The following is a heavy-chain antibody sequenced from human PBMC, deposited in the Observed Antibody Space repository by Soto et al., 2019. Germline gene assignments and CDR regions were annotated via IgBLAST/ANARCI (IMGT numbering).Heavy chain of an antibody. J-gene: IGHJ4*02. CDR2: ISDTGDSA. Sequence: GGSLRLSCAASGFTFSIYAMSWVRQAPGKGLEWVSGISDTGDSAYFPDSVNGRFTISRDNAKNSLHLQMNSLRDEDSAVYYCARDGVITFGGVIVLDYWGQGTLVTVSS. CDR3: ARDGVITFGGVIVLDY. D-gene: IGHD3-16*02. V-gene: IGHV3-23*01. CDR1: GFTFSIYA.